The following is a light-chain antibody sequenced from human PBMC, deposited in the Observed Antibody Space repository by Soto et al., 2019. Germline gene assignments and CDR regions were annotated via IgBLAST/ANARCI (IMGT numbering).Light chain of an antibody. J-gene: IGLJ2*01. Sequence: QAVVTQPPSVSGAPGQSVTISCTGSSSNIGAGYVVHWYQHLPGTAPKLLIYENSNRPSGVPARFSVSKSGASASLAITGLQAEDEADYYCQSYDSSLYGLLVFGGGTKLTVL. CDR2: ENS. CDR1: SSNIGAGYV. CDR3: QSYDSSLYGLLV. V-gene: IGLV1-40*03.